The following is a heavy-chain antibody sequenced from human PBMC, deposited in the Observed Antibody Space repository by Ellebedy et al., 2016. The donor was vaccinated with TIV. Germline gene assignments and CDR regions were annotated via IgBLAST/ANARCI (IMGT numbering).Heavy chain of an antibody. CDR3: AKDGGSYFTEFDY. D-gene: IGHD3-16*01. CDR1: GLTVSSTF. J-gene: IGHJ4*02. V-gene: IGHV3-66*03. CDR2: TYKTGTT. Sequence: GESLKISXAASGLTVSSTFMSWVRQAPGKGLEWVSITYKTGTTSYADSVRGRFTISRDNAKNTVYLQMDSLRPDDTAVYYCAKDGGSYFTEFDYWGQGTLVIVSS.